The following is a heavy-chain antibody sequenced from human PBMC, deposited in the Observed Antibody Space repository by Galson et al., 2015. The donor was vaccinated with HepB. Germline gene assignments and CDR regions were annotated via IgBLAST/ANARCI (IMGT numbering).Heavy chain of an antibody. D-gene: IGHD1-26*01. CDR1: GFTFNIYT. J-gene: IGHJ4*02. Sequence: SLRLSCAASGFTFNIYTMHWVRQAPGKGLEWVATISSAGDIQYYADSVKGRFTISRDNSKNMLYLQMNSLRAEDTAVYYCTRDAMGRGSGSYSASDYWGQGTLVTVSS. CDR3: TRDAMGRGSGSYSASDY. V-gene: IGHV3-30-3*01. CDR2: ISSAGDIQ.